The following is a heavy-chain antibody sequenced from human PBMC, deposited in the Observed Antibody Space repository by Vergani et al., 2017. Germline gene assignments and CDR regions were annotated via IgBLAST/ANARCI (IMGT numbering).Heavy chain of an antibody. CDR3: TRHTVDTAMVQDY. V-gene: IGHV3-73*01. D-gene: IGHD5-18*01. Sequence: EVQLVESGGGLVQPGGSLKLSCAASGFTFSGSAMHWVRQASGKGLEWVGRIRSKANSYATAYAASVKGRFTISRDDSKNTAYLQMNSLKTEDTAVYYCTRHTVDTAMVQDYWGQGTLVTVSS. CDR2: IRSKANSYAT. J-gene: IGHJ4*02. CDR1: GFTFSGSA.